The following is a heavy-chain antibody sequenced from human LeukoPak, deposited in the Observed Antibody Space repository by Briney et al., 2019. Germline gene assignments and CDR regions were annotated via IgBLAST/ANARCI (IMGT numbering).Heavy chain of an antibody. D-gene: IGHD1-26*01. J-gene: IGHJ4*02. V-gene: IGHV3-30*03. Sequence: GGSLRLSCAASGFTFSSYGMHWVRQAPGKGLERVAVISYDGSNKYYADSVKGRFTISRDNSKNTLYLQMNSLRAEDTAVYYCARERVGDLDYWGQGTLVTVSS. CDR2: ISYDGSNK. CDR1: GFTFSSYG. CDR3: ARERVGDLDY.